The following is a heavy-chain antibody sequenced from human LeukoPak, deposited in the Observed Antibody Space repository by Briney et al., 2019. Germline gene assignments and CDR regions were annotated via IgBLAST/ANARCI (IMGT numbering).Heavy chain of an antibody. D-gene: IGHD4-23*01. J-gene: IGHJ4*02. CDR1: GFTFSSYA. CDR3: ARGPIRDYGGNSGDY. Sequence: GGSLRLSCAASGFTFSSYAMHWVRQAPGKGLEYVSAISSNGGSTYYANSVKGRFTISRDDSKNTLYLQMGSLRAEVMAVYYCARGPIRDYGGNSGDYWGQGTLVTVSS. V-gene: IGHV3-64*01. CDR2: ISSNGGST.